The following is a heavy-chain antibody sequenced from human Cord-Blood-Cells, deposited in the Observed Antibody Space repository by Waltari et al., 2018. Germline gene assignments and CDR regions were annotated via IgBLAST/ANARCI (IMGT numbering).Heavy chain of an antibody. J-gene: IGHJ4*02. Sequence: QVQLVQSGAEVKKPGSSVKVSCKASGGTFSSYAISWVRQAPGQGLEWMGGSIPSLGMANYAQKFQGRVTITADESTSTAYMELSSLRSEDTAVYYCARGGGDYYDSSGYYYFDYWGQGTLVTVSS. CDR2: SIPSLGMA. CDR1: GGTFSSYA. D-gene: IGHD3-22*01. CDR3: ARGGGDYYDSSGYYYFDY. V-gene: IGHV1-69*04.